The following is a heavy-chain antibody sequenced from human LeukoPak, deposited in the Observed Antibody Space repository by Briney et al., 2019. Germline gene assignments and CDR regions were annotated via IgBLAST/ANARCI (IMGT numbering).Heavy chain of an antibody. J-gene: IGHJ6*02. V-gene: IGHV3-64D*06. CDR2: INSNGGST. CDR1: GFAFSNYA. D-gene: IGHD2-2*01. CDR3: VKGTSTKYYYYGMDV. Sequence: GGSLRLSCSASGFAFSNYATHWVRQAPGKGLEYVAGINSNGGSTFYADSVKGRFTMSGDNSKNTLYLQMSSLRAEDTAVYYCVKGTSTKYYYYGMDVWGQGTTVTVSS.